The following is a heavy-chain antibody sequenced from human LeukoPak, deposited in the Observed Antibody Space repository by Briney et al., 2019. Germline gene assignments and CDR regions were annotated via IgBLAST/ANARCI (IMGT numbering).Heavy chain of an antibody. CDR1: GFTFSSYA. J-gene: IGHJ4*02. Sequence: GGSLRLSCAASGFTFSSYAMSWVRQAPGKGLEWVSSISGSGGSAYYADSVKGRLTISRDNSKNTLYLQMNSLRAEDTAVYYSTKDDRDGYRVTLDYWGQGTLVAVSS. D-gene: IGHD5-24*01. V-gene: IGHV3-23*01. CDR3: TKDDRDGYRVTLDY. CDR2: ISGSGGSA.